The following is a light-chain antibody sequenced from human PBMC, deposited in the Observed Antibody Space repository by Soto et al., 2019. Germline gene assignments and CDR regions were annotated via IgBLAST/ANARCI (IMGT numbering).Light chain of an antibody. CDR3: SSYTSSSTSVI. Sequence: QSVLTQPASVSGSPGQSITISCTGTSSDVGGYNYVSWYQQHPGKAPKLMIYDVSNRPAGVFNRLSGSTSGNTASLTISALQAEDEEDYYCSSYTSSSTSVIFGGGTKLTVL. CDR1: SSDVGGYNY. CDR2: DVS. J-gene: IGLJ2*01. V-gene: IGLV2-14*01.